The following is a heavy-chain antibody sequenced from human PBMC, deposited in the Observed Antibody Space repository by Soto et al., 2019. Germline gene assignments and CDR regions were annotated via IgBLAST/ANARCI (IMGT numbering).Heavy chain of an antibody. CDR1: GFTFSSYG. V-gene: IGHV3-23*01. Sequence: GGSLRLSCAASGFTFSSYGMHWVRQAPGMGLEWVSAISGSGDGTDYADSVKGRFTISRDNSKNTLYLQMNSLRAEDTAVYYCAGPGYSSQDYWGQGALVTVSS. J-gene: IGHJ4*02. D-gene: IGHD5-18*01. CDR3: AGPGYSSQDY. CDR2: ISGSGDGT.